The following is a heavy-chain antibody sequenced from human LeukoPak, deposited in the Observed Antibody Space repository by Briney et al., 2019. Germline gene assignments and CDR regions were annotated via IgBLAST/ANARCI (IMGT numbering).Heavy chain of an antibody. V-gene: IGHV3-15*01. D-gene: IGHD3-16*02. J-gene: IGHJ4*02. Sequence: GGSLRLSCAASGFSFSNAWLNWVRQAPGKGLEWLVRIKSKTDGGTADYAAPVKGRFTISRDDSKTTLYLQMNDLKTEDTAVYYCTTVMITFGGVIPNYWGQGTLVTVSS. CDR1: GFSFSNAW. CDR2: IKSKTDGGTA. CDR3: TTVMITFGGVIPNY.